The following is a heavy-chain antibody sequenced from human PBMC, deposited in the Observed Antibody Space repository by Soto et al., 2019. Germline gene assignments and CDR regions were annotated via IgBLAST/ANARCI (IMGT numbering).Heavy chain of an antibody. Sequence: QVQLQESGPGLVKPSQTLSLTCTVSGGSISSGGYYWSWIRQHPGKGLEWIGYIYYSGSTYYNPSLKSRVTIAVDTSKNQFSLKLSSVPAAATAVYYCARGGRRSPGMDVWGQGTTVTVSS. CDR1: GGSISSGGYY. CDR2: IYYSGST. V-gene: IGHV4-31*03. J-gene: IGHJ6*02. CDR3: ARGGRRSPGMDV.